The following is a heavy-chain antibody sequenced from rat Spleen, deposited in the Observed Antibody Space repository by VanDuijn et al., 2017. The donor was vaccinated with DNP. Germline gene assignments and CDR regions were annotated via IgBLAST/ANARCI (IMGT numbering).Heavy chain of an antibody. Sequence: EVQLVESGGGLVQPGRSLKLSCAASGFTFSDFYMAWVRQSPKRGLEWVANIVYDGSRTYYRDSVKGRFTISRDNAKNTLYLQMNSLRSEDMATYYCVRWNSGHFDYWGQGVMVPVSS. D-gene: IGHD4-3*01. V-gene: IGHV5-7*01. CDR1: GFTFSDFY. CDR2: IVYDGSRT. CDR3: VRWNSGHFDY. J-gene: IGHJ2*01.